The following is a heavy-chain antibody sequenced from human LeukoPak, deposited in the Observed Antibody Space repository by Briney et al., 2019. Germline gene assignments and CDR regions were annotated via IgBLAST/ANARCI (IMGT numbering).Heavy chain of an antibody. CDR3: ATRGYSYGYRDYYFDY. D-gene: IGHD5-18*01. CDR1: GGSFSGYY. Sequence: SETLSLTCAVYGGSFSGYYWSWIRQPPGKGLEWIGKINHSGSTNYNPSLKSRVTISVDTSKNQFSLKLSSVTAADTAMYYCATRGYSYGYRDYYFDYWGQGTLVTVSS. V-gene: IGHV4-34*01. CDR2: INHSGST. J-gene: IGHJ4*02.